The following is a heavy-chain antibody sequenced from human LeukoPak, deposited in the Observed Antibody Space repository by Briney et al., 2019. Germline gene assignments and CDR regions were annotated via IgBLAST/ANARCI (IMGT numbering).Heavy chain of an antibody. D-gene: IGHD3-3*01. CDR1: AGSISSSSYY. J-gene: IGHJ4*02. Sequence: PSETLSLTCTVSAGSISSSSYYWGWIRQPPGKGLEWIGSIYYSGSTYYNPSLKSRVTISVDTSKNQFSLKLTSVTAADTAVYYCASCDDFWSGYSEYWGQGTLVTVSS. CDR3: ASCDDFWSGYSEY. V-gene: IGHV4-39*01. CDR2: IYYSGST.